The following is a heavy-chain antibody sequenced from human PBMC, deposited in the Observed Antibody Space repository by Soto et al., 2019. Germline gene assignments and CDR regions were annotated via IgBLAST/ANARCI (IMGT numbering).Heavy chain of an antibody. Sequence: KQSQTLSLTCTVSGGSISSYYWSWIRQPPGKGLEWIGYIYYSGSTNYNPSLKSRVTISVDTSKNQFSLKLSSVTAADTAVYYCARVKSSSYYFDYWGQGTLVTVSS. D-gene: IGHD6-6*01. CDR2: IYYSGST. CDR3: ARVKSSSYYFDY. CDR1: GGSISSYY. V-gene: IGHV4-59*01. J-gene: IGHJ4*02.